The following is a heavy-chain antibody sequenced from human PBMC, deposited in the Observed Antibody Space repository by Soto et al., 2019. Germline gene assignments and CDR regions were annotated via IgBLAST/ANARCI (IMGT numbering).Heavy chain of an antibody. D-gene: IGHD5-12*01. CDR1: GGSISSSSYY. V-gene: IGHV4-39*01. J-gene: IGHJ4*02. Sequence: SETLSLTCTVSGGSISSSSYYWGWIRQPPGKGLEWIGSIYYSGSTYYNPSLKSRVTISVDTSKNQFSLKLSSVTAADTAVYYCARVTGGYSGYGDSFDYWGQGTLVTVSS. CDR2: IYYSGST. CDR3: ARVTGGYSGYGDSFDY.